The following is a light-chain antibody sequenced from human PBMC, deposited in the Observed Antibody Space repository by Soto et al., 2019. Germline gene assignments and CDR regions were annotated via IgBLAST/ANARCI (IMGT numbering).Light chain of an antibody. CDR3: QQYHTYST. J-gene: IGKJ1*01. Sequence: DIHITQSPSTLSASVGDRVSITCRASQAISDWLAWYQQKPGQVPELLIFDVSTLESGVPSRFNGSRSGTEFTLTISSLQPDDFTTYFCQQYHTYSTFGQGTKVDIK. V-gene: IGKV1-5*01. CDR1: QAISDW. CDR2: DVS.